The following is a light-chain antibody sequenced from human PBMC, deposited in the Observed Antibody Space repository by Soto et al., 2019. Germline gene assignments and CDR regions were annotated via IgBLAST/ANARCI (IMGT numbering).Light chain of an antibody. CDR2: TAS. J-gene: IGKJ3*01. Sequence: DIQMTQSPSSLSASVGDRVTITCRTRQSLSNCLAWYQQKPGKAPTLLIYTASTFERGVPSRFSGSGSGTDFTLDISSLQSVEGATNYYKKYKTHTGTFGPGTKVDIQ. V-gene: IGKV1-27*01. CDR3: KKYKTHTGT. CDR1: QSLSNC.